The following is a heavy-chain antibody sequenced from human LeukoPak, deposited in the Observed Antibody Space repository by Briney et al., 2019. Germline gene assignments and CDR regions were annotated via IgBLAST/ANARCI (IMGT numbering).Heavy chain of an antibody. CDR3: AGSLRFHYYYSMDV. J-gene: IGHJ6*02. CDR2: IYYSGST. V-gene: IGHV4-59*01. D-gene: IGHD3-3*01. Sequence: SETLSLTCTVSGGSISSYYWSWIRQPPGKGLEWIGYIYYSGSTNYNPSLKSRVTISVDTSKNQFSLKLSSVTAADTAVYYCAGSLRFHYYYSMDVWGQGTTVTVSS. CDR1: GGSISSYY.